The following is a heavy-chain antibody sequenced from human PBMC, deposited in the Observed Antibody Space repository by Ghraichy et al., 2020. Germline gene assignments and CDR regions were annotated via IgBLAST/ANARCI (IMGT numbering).Heavy chain of an antibody. V-gene: IGHV4-59*01. CDR2: IYYSGST. D-gene: IGHD3-10*01. CDR1: GGSISSYY. Sequence: SETLSLTCTVSGGSISSYYWSWIRQPPGKGLEWIGYIYYSGSTNYNPSLKSRVTISVDTSKNQFSLKLSSVTAADTAVYYCARDLIIPGSGTVWGQGTTVTVSS. CDR3: ARDLIIPGSGTV. J-gene: IGHJ6*02.